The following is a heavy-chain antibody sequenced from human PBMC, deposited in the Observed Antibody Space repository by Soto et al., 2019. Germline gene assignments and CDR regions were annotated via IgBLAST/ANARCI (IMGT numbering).Heavy chain of an antibody. D-gene: IGHD5-18*01. V-gene: IGHV3-48*02. CDR2: ISSGSTI. J-gene: IGHJ4*02. CDR1: GFTFSSYS. CDR3: ARDLRYGLFDY. Sequence: GGSLRLSCAPSGFTFSSYSMNWVRQAPGKGLEWVSYISSGSTIYYADSVKGRFTISRDNAKNSLYLQMNSLRDEDTAVYYCARDLRYGLFDYWGQGTLVTVSS.